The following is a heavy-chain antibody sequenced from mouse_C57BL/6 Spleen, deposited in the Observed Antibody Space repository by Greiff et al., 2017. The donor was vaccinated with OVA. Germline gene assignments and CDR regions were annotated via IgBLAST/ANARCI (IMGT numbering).Heavy chain of an antibody. D-gene: IGHD1-2*01. J-gene: IGHJ3*01. CDR1: GYAFTNYL. CDR2: INPGSGGT. CDR3: ARPYGRGGLTWFAY. V-gene: IGHV1-54*01. Sequence: QVQLQQSGAELVRPGTSVKVSCKASGYAFTNYLIEWVKQRPGQGLEWIGVINPGSGGTNYNEKFKGKATLTADKSSSTAYMQLSSLTSEDSAVYVCARPYGRGGLTWFAYWGQGTLVTVSA.